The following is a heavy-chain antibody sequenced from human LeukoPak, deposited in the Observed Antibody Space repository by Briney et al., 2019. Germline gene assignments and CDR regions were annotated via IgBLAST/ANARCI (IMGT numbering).Heavy chain of an antibody. Sequence: GGSLRLSCAASGFIFSIYTMNWVRQAPGKGLEWVSYISSSGSTIYYADSVKGRFTISRDNAKNSLYLQMNSLRAEDTAVYYCARERLGPGRAFDIWGQGTMVTVSS. CDR1: GFIFSIYT. J-gene: IGHJ3*02. CDR3: ARERLGPGRAFDI. D-gene: IGHD1-26*01. V-gene: IGHV3-48*04. CDR2: ISSSGSTI.